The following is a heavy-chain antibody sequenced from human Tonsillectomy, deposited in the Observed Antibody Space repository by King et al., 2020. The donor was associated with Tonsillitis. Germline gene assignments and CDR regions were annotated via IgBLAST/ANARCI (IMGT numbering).Heavy chain of an antibody. J-gene: IGHJ4*02. CDR1: GFTFSSYA. Sequence: VQLVESGGGVVQPGRSLRLSCAASGFTFSSYAMHWVRQAPGKGLEWVAVISYDGSNKYYADSVKGRFTISRDNSKNTLYLQMNSLRAEDTALYYCAIGLRFLGGLFQGEDYWGQGTLVTVSS. CDR3: AIGLRFLGGLFQGEDY. CDR2: ISYDGSNK. D-gene: IGHD3-3*01. V-gene: IGHV3-30-3*01.